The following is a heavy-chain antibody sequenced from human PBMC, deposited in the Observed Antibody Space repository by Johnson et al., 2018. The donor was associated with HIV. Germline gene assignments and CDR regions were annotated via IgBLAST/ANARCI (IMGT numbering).Heavy chain of an antibody. CDR2: FGADGEST. CDR3: TIEGGNGQAFDI. J-gene: IGHJ3*02. D-gene: IGHD2-8*01. Sequence: VQLVESGGDLVQPGKSLRLSCAASGFTFSSYDMHWVRQAPGKGLEYVSGFGADGESTYYANSVKGRFTVSRDNSKNTLYLQMGRLRSDDTALYFCTIEGGNGQAFDIWGEGTVVTVSS. CDR1: GFTFSSYD. V-gene: IGHV3-64*01.